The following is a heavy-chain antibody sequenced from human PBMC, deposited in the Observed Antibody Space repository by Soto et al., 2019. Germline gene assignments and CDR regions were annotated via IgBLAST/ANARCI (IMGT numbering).Heavy chain of an antibody. CDR3: ARAGCDGGSCYTLVGLRYGMDV. J-gene: IGHJ6*02. CDR2: ISYDKNNK. V-gene: IGHV3-30-3*01. Sequence: QVQLVESGGGVVQPGRSLRLSCAASGFTFSSYVMYWVRQAPGKGLEWVSIISYDKNNKYYAASVKGRLTIPRDNSKNTLYLQTNSLRGEDTAVYYCARAGCDGGSCYTLVGLRYGMDVWGQGTKVTVSS. D-gene: IGHD2-15*01. CDR1: GFTFSSYV.